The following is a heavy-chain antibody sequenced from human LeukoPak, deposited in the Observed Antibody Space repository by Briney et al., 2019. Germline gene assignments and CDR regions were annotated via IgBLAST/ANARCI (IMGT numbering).Heavy chain of an antibody. Sequence: PGGSLRLSCAASGFTFSSYSMNWVRQAPGKGLEWVSSISSSSSSYIYYADSVKGRFTVSRDNAKNSLYLQMNSLRAEDTAVYYCASGYCSSTSCQYSAFDIWGQGTMVTVSS. CDR3: ASGYCSSTSCQYSAFDI. V-gene: IGHV3-21*01. CDR2: ISSSSSSYI. J-gene: IGHJ3*02. CDR1: GFTFSSYS. D-gene: IGHD2-2*03.